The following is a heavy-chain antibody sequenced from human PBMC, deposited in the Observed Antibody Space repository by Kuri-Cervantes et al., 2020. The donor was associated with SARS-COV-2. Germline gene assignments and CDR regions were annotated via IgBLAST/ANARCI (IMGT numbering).Heavy chain of an antibody. CDR3: ARVNYDILTGAYYYYYMDV. J-gene: IGHJ6*03. CDR2: ISSNGGST. CDR1: GFTFSSYA. D-gene: IGHD3-9*01. Sequence: GGSLRLSCAASGFTFSSYAMHWVRQAPGKGLEYVSAISSNGGSTYYANSVKGRFTISRDNSKNTLYLQMGSLRAEDMAVYYCARVNYDILTGAYYYYYMDVWGKGTTVTVSS. V-gene: IGHV3-64*01.